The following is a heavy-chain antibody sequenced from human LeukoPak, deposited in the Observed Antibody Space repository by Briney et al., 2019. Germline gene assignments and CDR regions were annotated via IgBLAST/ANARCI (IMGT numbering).Heavy chain of an antibody. D-gene: IGHD5-24*01. CDR2: INHSGST. V-gene: IGHV4-34*01. Sequence: PSETLSLTCAVYGGSFSGYYWSWIRQPPGKGLEWIGEINHSGSTNYNPSLKSRVTISVDTSKNQFSLKLSSVTAADTAVYYCARGRASAMATIFNWSDPWGQGTLVTVSS. J-gene: IGHJ5*02. CDR3: ARGRASAMATIFNWSDP. CDR1: GGSFSGYY.